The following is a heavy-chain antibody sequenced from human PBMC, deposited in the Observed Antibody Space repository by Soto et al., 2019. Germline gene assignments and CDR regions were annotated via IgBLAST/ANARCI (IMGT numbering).Heavy chain of an antibody. CDR1: GGTFSTES. CDR2: TIPMFGTA. CDR3: AREIDGYYGMDV. V-gene: IGHV1-69*12. J-gene: IGHJ6*02. Sequence: QVQLVQSGAEVKKPGSSVKVSCKASGGTFSTESISWVRQAPGQGLEWMGGTIPMFGTANNALKFQGRVTITADESTSTAYMELSSLRSEDTAVYFCAREIDGYYGMDVWGQGTTVTVAS.